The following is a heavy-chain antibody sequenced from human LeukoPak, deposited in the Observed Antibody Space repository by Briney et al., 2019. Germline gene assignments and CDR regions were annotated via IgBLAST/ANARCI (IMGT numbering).Heavy chain of an antibody. CDR2: IRYDGSNK. CDR1: GFTFSSYG. J-gene: IGHJ4*02. D-gene: IGHD5-12*01. CDR3: AREVARPNFFDY. Sequence: PGGSLRLSCAASGFTFSSYGMHWVRQAPGKGLEWVAFIRYDGSNKYYADSVKGRFTISRDDSKNTLYLQMDSLRVDDTAVYYCAREVARPNFFDYWGQGTLVTVAS. V-gene: IGHV3-30*02.